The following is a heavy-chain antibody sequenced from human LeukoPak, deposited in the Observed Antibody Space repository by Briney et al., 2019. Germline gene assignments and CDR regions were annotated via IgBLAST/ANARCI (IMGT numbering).Heavy chain of an antibody. V-gene: IGHV3-21*01. CDR3: ARDNGSSWYNWFDP. CDR2: ISSSSSYI. D-gene: IGHD6-13*01. CDR1: GFTFSSYS. J-gene: IGHJ5*02. Sequence: GGSLRLSCAASGFTFSSYSMNWVRQAPGKGLEWVSSISSSSSYIYYADSVKGRFTISRDNAKNSLYLQMNSLRADDTAVYYCARDNGSSWYNWFDPWGQGTLVTVSS.